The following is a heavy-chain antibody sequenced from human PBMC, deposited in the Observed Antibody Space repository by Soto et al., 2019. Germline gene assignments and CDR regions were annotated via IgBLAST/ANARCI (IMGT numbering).Heavy chain of an antibody. CDR2: IYHSGST. CDR3: SSFSPGPRYFDY. CDR1: GGSISSSNW. V-gene: IGHV4-4*02. J-gene: IGHJ4*02. Sequence: QVQLQESGPGLVKPSGTLSLTCAVSGGSISSSNWWSWVRQPPGKGLEWIGEIYHSGSTNYNPSLQCRGTISGDKAKNQFSLQLSSVTAADTAVYYCSSFSPGPRYFDYWGQGTLVTVSS.